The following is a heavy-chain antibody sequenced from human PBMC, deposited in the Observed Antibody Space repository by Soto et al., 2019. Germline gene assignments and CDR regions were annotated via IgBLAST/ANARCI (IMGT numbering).Heavy chain of an antibody. Sequence: EVQLVESGGGLVQPGGSLRLSCAASGFTFSLYGMSWVRQAPGKGLEWVSYISRSSTGIHYADSVKGRFTISRDDATNSMHLQMSSLRDGDTAVYYCAKAVTGGLDVWGQGTTVSISS. CDR3: AKAVTGGLDV. CDR1: GFTFSLYG. J-gene: IGHJ6*02. CDR2: ISRSSTGI. D-gene: IGHD3-10*01. V-gene: IGHV3-48*02.